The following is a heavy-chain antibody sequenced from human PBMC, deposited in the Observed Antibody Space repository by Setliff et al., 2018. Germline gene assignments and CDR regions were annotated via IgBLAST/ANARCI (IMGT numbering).Heavy chain of an antibody. CDR2: VYSTGST. Sequence: PSETLSLTCNVSGASISSGSHYWSWIRQSAGEKPTWIGHVYSTGSTNYNLSFESRVSISIDKSNNQFFLKMTSVTAADTAVYYCARSQILYCSSTSCQPPGLWFDPWGQGTLVTV. J-gene: IGHJ5*02. D-gene: IGHD2-2*01. CDR3: ARSQILYCSSTSCQPPGLWFDP. V-gene: IGHV4-61*09. CDR1: GASISSGSHY.